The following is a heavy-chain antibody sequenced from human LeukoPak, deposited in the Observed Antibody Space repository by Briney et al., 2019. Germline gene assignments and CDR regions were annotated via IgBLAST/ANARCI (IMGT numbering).Heavy chain of an antibody. Sequence: GGSLRLSCAASGFTFSSYAMSWVRQAPGKGLEWVSTISSSDGSTYYADSLKGRFTISRDNSKNTLYLQMNSLRAEDTAVYYCAPLGYCSDTSCSDTDYWGQGTLVTVSS. CDR2: ISSSDGST. CDR3: APLGYCSDTSCSDTDY. D-gene: IGHD2-2*01. J-gene: IGHJ4*02. V-gene: IGHV3-23*01. CDR1: GFTFSSYA.